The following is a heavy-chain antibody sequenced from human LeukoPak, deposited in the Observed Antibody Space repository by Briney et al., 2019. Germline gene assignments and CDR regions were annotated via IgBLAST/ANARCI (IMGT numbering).Heavy chain of an antibody. CDR1: GGTFSSYA. V-gene: IGHV1-69*06. CDR3: ARKVPNDSSGYYYRGQFDP. Sequence: SVKVSCKASGGTFSSYAISWVRQAPGQGLNWMGGIIPFFGTANYAQKFQGRVTITADKSTSTAYMELSSLRSEDTAVYYCARKVPNDSSGYYYRGQFDPWGQGTLVTVSS. CDR2: IIPFFGTA. J-gene: IGHJ5*02. D-gene: IGHD3-22*01.